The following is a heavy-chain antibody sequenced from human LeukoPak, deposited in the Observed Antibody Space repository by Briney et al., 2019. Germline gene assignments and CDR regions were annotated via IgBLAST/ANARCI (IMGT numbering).Heavy chain of an antibody. Sequence: GGSLRLSCAASGFTFSSYSMNWVRQAPGKGLEWVSSISSSSSYIYYADSVKGRFTISRDNAKNSLYLQMNSLRAEDTAVYYCARAEVLLWFGESPGAEYFQHWGQGTLVTVSS. J-gene: IGHJ1*01. CDR1: GFTFSSYS. D-gene: IGHD3-10*01. CDR2: ISSSSSYI. V-gene: IGHV3-21*01. CDR3: ARAEVLLWFGESPGAEYFQH.